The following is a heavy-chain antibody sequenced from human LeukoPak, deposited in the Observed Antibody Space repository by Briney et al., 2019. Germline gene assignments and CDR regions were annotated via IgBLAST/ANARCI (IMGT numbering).Heavy chain of an antibody. CDR2: INNDGTAT. D-gene: IGHD3-22*01. J-gene: IGHJ5*02. CDR3: AKDLKVAPYYDSGGPTGFDP. V-gene: IGHV3-74*01. Sequence: PGGSLRLSCAAPGFSFSSYWMHWVRQAPGKGLVWVSRINNDGTATVYADSAKGRFTISRHNDKNTLSLQMNSLSAEDTAVYYCAKDLKVAPYYDSGGPTGFDPWGQGTLVTVSA. CDR1: GFSFSSYW.